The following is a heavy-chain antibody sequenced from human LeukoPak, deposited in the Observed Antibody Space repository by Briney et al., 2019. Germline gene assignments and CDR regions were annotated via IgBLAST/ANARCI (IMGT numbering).Heavy chain of an antibody. CDR3: AREGIAAPGTVH. D-gene: IGHD6-13*01. V-gene: IGHV4-34*01. CDR1: GGSFSGYY. J-gene: IGHJ4*02. CDR2: INHSGST. Sequence: SETLSLTCAVYGGSFSGYYWSWIRQPPGKGLEWIGEINHSGSTNYNPSLKSRVTISVDTSKNQFSLKLSSVTAAGTAVYYCAREGIAAPGTVHWGQGTLVTVSS.